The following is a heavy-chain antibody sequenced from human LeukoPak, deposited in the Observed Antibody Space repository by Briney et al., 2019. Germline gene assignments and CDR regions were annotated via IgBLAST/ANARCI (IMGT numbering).Heavy chain of an antibody. D-gene: IGHD2-15*01. CDR1: GGSISSTSYY. CDR2: ISRSSTNK. V-gene: IGHV3-21*06. Sequence: ETLSLTCTASGGSISSTSYYWGWVRQAPGKGLEWVSSISRSSTNKNYADLVKGRFTISRDNAENLLYLQMNGLRVEDTGVYYCASGSGHDYWGQGTLVTVSS. CDR3: ASGSGHDY. J-gene: IGHJ4*02.